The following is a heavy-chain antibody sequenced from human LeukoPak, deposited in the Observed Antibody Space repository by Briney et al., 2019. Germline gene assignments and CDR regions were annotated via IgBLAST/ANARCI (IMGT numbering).Heavy chain of an antibody. D-gene: IGHD1-1*01. CDR1: GYAFTGHY. CDR3: ARVGLGKGTAFDI. Sequence: GASVKVSCKTSGYAFTGHYIHWVRQAPGQGLEWLGWINSNSGDTKYEEKFQGRVTMTRDTSITTVYMDLTRLTSDDAAVYYCARVGLGKGTAFDIWGQGTMVTVSS. CDR2: INSNSGDT. J-gene: IGHJ3*02. V-gene: IGHV1-2*02.